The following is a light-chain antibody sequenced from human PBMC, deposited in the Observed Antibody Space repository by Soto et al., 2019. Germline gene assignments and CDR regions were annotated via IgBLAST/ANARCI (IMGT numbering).Light chain of an antibody. CDR3: CSYTTSSTLWV. Sequence: QSVLTQPASVSGSPGQSITISCTGTSSDIGNYNYVSWYQHHPGKAPKLMIFAVTNRPSGVSYRFSGSKSGNTASLTISGLQAEDEADYYCCSYTTSSTLWVFGGGTQLTVL. V-gene: IGLV2-14*01. CDR2: AVT. J-gene: IGLJ3*02. CDR1: SSDIGNYNY.